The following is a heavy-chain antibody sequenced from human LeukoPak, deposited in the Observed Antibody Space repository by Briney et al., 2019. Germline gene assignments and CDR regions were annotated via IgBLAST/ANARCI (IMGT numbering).Heavy chain of an antibody. CDR3: ARESQRVVYYYDSSGPSDY. V-gene: IGHV1-18*01. CDR2: ISAYNGNT. D-gene: IGHD3-22*01. CDR1: GYTFTSYG. Sequence: ASVKVSCKASGYTFTSYGISWVRQAPGQGLEWMGLISAYNGNTNYAQTPQGRLHMTTDTSTSTAPMGLRSLTSDDTAVYYCARESQRVVYYYDSSGPSDYWGQGTLVTVSS. J-gene: IGHJ4*02.